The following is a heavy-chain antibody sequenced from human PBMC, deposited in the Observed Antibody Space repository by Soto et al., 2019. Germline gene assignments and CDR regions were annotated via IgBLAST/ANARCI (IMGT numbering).Heavy chain of an antibody. D-gene: IGHD6-13*01. CDR2: IIPYYNTL. CDR1: EGTFNSYA. J-gene: IGHJ4*02. CDR3: ASGASRWYPYCFDS. Sequence: QAQVVQSGAEVRKPGSSVKLSCKASEGTFNSYAIAWVRQAPGQGLEWMGGIIPYYNTLNSAQKFQDRVTITAYDSSNTVYMELSSLRSDDTAAYFCASGASRWYPYCFDSWAQGTLVTVSS. V-gene: IGHV1-69*01.